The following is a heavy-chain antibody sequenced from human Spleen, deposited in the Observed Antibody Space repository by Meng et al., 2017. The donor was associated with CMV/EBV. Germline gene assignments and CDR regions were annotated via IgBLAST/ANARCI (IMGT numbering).Heavy chain of an antibody. CDR1: GYTFSNYY. D-gene: IGHD5-24*01. Sequence: ASVKVSCTASGYTFSNYYVPWVRQAPGHGLEWVAIINPSEGSTRYAQKFQDRVTVARDTSANTVYMELRSLRSDDTAFYYCARDQFAGPSVGMDVWGQGTTVTVSS. CDR2: INPSEGST. V-gene: IGHV1-46*01. CDR3: ARDQFAGPSVGMDV. J-gene: IGHJ6*02.